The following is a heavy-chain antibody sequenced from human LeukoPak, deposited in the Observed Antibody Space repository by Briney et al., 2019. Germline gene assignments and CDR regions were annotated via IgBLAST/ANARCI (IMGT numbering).Heavy chain of an antibody. Sequence: PGGSLRLSCAASGFTFSRYAMSWVRQAPGKGLEWVSAISGSGGSTYYADSVKGRFTISRDNSKNTLYLQMNSLRAEDTAVYYCAKDATGYCSGGSCRPYYFDYWGQGTLVTVSS. CDR2: ISGSGGST. J-gene: IGHJ4*02. D-gene: IGHD2-15*01. V-gene: IGHV3-23*01. CDR3: AKDATGYCSGGSCRPYYFDY. CDR1: GFTFSRYA.